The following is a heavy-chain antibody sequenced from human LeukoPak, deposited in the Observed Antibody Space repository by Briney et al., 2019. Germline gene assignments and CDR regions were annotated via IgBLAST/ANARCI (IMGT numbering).Heavy chain of an antibody. Sequence: PGGSLRLSCAASGFTFSSYGMHWVRQAPGKGLEWVAVISYDGSNKYYPDSVKGRFTISRDNSKNTLYLQMNSLRAEDTAVYYCAKDGGYDYLWRGTRDYFDYWGQGTLVTVSS. D-gene: IGHD5-12*01. CDR3: AKDGGYDYLWRGTRDYFDY. CDR2: ISYDGSNK. CDR1: GFTFSSYG. V-gene: IGHV3-30*18. J-gene: IGHJ4*02.